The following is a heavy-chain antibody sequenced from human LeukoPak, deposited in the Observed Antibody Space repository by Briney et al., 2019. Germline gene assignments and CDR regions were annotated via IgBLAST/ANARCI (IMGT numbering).Heavy chain of an antibody. V-gene: IGHV4-38-2*02. D-gene: IGHD2-15*01. CDR1: GYSISSGYY. CDR2: IYHSGST. CDR3: AREVVVAAFDP. Sequence: PSETLSLTCTVSGYSISSGYYWGWIRQPPGKGLEWIGSIYHSGSTYYNPSLKSRVTISVDTSKNQFSLKLSSVTAADTAVYYYAREVVVAAFDPWGQGTLVTVSS. J-gene: IGHJ5*02.